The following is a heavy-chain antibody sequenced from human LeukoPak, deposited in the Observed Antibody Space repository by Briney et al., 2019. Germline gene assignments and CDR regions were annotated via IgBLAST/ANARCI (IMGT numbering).Heavy chain of an antibody. CDR2: IIPIFGIA. CDR1: GGTFSSYA. CDR3: AISRRSGYCSSTSCYTDYYYYGMDV. D-gene: IGHD2-2*02. V-gene: IGHV1-69*04. Sequence: SVKVSCKASGGTFSSYAISWVRQAPGQGLEWMGRIIPIFGIANYAQKFQGRVTITADKSTSTAYMELSSLRSEDTAVYYRAISRRSGYCSSTSCYTDYYYYGMDVWGQGTTVTVSS. J-gene: IGHJ6*02.